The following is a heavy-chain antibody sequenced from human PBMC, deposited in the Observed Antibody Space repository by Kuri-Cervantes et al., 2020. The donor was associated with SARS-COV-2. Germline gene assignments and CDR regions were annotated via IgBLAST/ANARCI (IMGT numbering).Heavy chain of an antibody. CDR1: GFTFSSYG. CDR3: AREGLGWFDP. V-gene: IGHV3-33*01. Sequence: GESLKISCAASGFTFSSYGMHWVHQAPGKGLEWVAVIWYDGSNKYYADSVKGRFTISRDNSKNTLYLQMNSLRAEDTAVYYCAREGLGWFDPWGQGTLVTVSS. CDR2: IWYDGSNK. J-gene: IGHJ5*02. D-gene: IGHD3-16*01.